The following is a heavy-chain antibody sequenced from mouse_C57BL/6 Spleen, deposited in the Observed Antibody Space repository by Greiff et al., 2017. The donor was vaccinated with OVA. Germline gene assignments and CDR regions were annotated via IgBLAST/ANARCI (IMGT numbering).Heavy chain of an antibody. D-gene: IGHD3-2*02. J-gene: IGHJ3*01. CDR2: IDPETGGT. V-gene: IGHV1-15*01. Sequence: VHLVESGAELVRPGASVTLSCKASGYTFTDYEMHWVKQTPVHGLEWIGAIDPETGGTAYNQKFKGKAILTADKSSSTAYMELRSLTSEDSAVYYCTRRSAQATAWFAYWGQGTLVTVSA. CDR3: TRRSAQATAWFAY. CDR1: GYTFTDYE.